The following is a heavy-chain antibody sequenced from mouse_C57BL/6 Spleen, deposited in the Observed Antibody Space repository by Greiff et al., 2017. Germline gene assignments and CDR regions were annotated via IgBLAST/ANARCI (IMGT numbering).Heavy chain of an antibody. V-gene: IGHV1-4*01. Sequence: QVQLQQSVAELARPGASVKMSCKASGYTFTSYTMHWVKQRPGQGLEWIGYINPSSGYTKYNQKFKDKATLTADKSSSTAYMQLSSLTSEDSAVYYCARGSSQAWFAYWGQGTLVTVSA. CDR2: INPSSGYT. CDR1: GYTFTSYT. J-gene: IGHJ3*01. CDR3: ARGSSQAWFAY. D-gene: IGHD1-1*01.